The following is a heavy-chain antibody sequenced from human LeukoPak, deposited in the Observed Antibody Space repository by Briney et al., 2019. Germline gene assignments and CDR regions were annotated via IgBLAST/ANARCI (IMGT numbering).Heavy chain of an antibody. V-gene: IGHV5-51*01. D-gene: IGHD2-2*01. CDR1: GYSFTNYW. J-gene: IGHJ5*02. CDR3: ARHVSVDTHSSYFDP. Sequence: KIGESLKISCKGSGYSFTNYWIAWVRQVPGKGLEWMGIIYPGDSGARYSPSFQGQVTISVDKSISTAYLQWSSLKASDTALYYCARHVSVDTHSSYFDPWGQGTLVTVSS. CDR2: IYPGDSGA.